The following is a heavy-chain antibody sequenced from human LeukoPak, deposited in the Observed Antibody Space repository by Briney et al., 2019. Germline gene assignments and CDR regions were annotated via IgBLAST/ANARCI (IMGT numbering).Heavy chain of an antibody. CDR3: ARATAYYCIDQ. D-gene: IGHD2-21*01. Sequence: SETLSLTCTVSGGSFSSSYWSWIRQPPGKGLERIGYIYYSGSTNHNPSLKSRVTISVDTSKNQFSLKLSSVTAADTAVYYCARATAYYCIDQWGQGTLVTVSS. CDR2: IYYSGST. J-gene: IGHJ4*02. V-gene: IGHV4-59*01. CDR1: GGSFSSSY.